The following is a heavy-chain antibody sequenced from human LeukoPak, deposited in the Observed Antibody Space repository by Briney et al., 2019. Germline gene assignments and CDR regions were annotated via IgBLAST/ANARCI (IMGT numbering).Heavy chain of an antibody. Sequence: SETLSLTCAVYGGSFSGYYWSWIRQPPGKGLEWIGEINHSGSTNYNPSLKSRVTISVDTSKNQFSLRLTSVTAAGTAIYYCAAMTTVTMYSYFFDSWGQGTLLTVSS. D-gene: IGHD4-17*01. CDR2: INHSGST. CDR1: GGSFSGYY. V-gene: IGHV4-34*01. J-gene: IGHJ4*02. CDR3: AAMTTVTMYSYFFDS.